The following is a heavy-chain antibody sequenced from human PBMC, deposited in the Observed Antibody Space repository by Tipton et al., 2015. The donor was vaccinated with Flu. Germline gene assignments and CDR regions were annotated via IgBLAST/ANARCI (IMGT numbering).Heavy chain of an antibody. J-gene: IGHJ3*02. V-gene: IGHV3-7*03. CDR3: ARAIAAAGSI. Sequence: SLRLSCAASEFTFSSYWMHWVRQAPGKGLEWVANIKQDGSEKYYVDSVKGRFTISRDNAKNSVYLQMNSLRAEDTAVYYCARAIAAAGSIWGQGTMVTVSS. D-gene: IGHD6-13*01. CDR2: IKQDGSEK. CDR1: EFTFSSYW.